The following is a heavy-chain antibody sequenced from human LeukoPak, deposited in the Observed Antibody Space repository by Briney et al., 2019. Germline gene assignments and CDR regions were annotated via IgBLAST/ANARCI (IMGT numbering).Heavy chain of an antibody. CDR3: ARVPPIDAFDI. Sequence: SETLSLTCTVSGGSISSYYWSWIRQPPGEGLEWIGYIYYSGSTNYNPSLKSRVTISVDTSKNQFPLKLSSVTAADTAVYYCARVPPIDAFDIWGQGTMVTVSS. CDR1: GGSISSYY. J-gene: IGHJ3*02. CDR2: IYYSGST. V-gene: IGHV4-59*01.